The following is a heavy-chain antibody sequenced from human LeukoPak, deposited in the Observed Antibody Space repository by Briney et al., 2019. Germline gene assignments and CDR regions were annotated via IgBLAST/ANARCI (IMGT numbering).Heavy chain of an antibody. V-gene: IGHV4-59*12. CDR1: GGSISSYY. J-gene: IGHJ3*02. CDR2: IYYSGST. D-gene: IGHD3-22*01. Sequence: SETLSLTCTVSGGSISSYYWSWIRQPPGKGLEWIGYIYYSGSTNYNPSLQSRVTISVDTSKNQFSLKLSSVTAADTAVYYCARGRNGYYYDSSCSDDAFDIWGQGTMVTVSS. CDR3: ARGRNGYYYDSSCSDDAFDI.